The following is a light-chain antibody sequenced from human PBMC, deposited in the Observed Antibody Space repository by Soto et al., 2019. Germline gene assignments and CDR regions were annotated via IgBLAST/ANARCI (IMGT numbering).Light chain of an antibody. V-gene: IGKV3-15*01. J-gene: IGKJ4*01. CDR1: QSVSSN. Sequence: EIVLTQSPGTLSLSPGDRATLSCRASQSVSSNYLAWYQQRPGQAPRLLISGASTGATGIPARFSGSGSGTEFTLTISSLQSEDCAIYYCQQYHTWPITFGGGTKVDIK. CDR2: GAS. CDR3: QQYHTWPIT.